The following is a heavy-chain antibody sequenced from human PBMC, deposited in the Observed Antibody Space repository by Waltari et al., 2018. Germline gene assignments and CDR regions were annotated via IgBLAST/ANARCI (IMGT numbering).Heavy chain of an antibody. J-gene: IGHJ3*02. CDR3: AREGDDYGDYGAAFDI. V-gene: IGHV4-30-2*01. D-gene: IGHD4-17*01. CDR1: GGSIRRVGYS. Sequence: QLQLQESGSGLVKPSQTLSLTCAVSGGSIRRVGYSWSWIRQHQGKGLEWIGYIYHSGSTYYNPSLKSRVTISVDRSKNQFSLKLSSVTAADTAVYYCAREGDDYGDYGAAFDIWGQGTMVTVSS. CDR2: IYHSGST.